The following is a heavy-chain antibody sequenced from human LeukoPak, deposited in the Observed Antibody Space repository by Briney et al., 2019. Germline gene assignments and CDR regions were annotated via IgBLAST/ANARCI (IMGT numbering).Heavy chain of an antibody. CDR3: ARGRPEY. D-gene: IGHD1-14*01. V-gene: IGHV3-66*01. J-gene: IGHJ4*02. Sequence: PGGSLRLSCAASGFTVRSYSMDWVRQAPGKGLEWVSVIYSGGSTYYADSVKGRFTISRDSSKNTLYLQMNSLRVEDTAVYYCARGRPEYWGQGTLVTVSS. CDR2: IYSGGST. CDR1: GFTVRSYS.